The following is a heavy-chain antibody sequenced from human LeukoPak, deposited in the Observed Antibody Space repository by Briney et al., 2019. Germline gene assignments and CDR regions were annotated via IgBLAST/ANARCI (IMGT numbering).Heavy chain of an antibody. V-gene: IGHV4-4*07. CDR1: GGSISSYY. CDR3: ARSRIAAAGTRPTDPFDI. Sequence: SETLSLTCTVSGGSISSYYWSWIRQPAGKGLEWIGRIYTSGSTNYNPSLKSRVTMSVDTSKNQFSLKLSSVTAADTAVYYCARSRIAAAGTRPTDPFDIWGQGTMVTVSS. D-gene: IGHD6-13*01. CDR2: IYTSGST. J-gene: IGHJ3*02.